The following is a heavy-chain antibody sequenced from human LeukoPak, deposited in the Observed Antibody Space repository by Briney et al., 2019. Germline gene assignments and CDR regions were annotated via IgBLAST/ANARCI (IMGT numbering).Heavy chain of an antibody. Sequence: SVKVSCKASGGTFSSYAISWVRQAPGQGLEWMGGIIPIFGTANYAQKFQGRVTITADESTSTAYMELSSLRSEDTAVHYCARGVVVAATEGYYYYYYGMDVWGKGTTVTVSS. CDR3: ARGVVVAATEGYYYYYYGMDV. CDR2: IIPIFGTA. D-gene: IGHD2-15*01. J-gene: IGHJ6*04. V-gene: IGHV1-69*01. CDR1: GGTFSSYA.